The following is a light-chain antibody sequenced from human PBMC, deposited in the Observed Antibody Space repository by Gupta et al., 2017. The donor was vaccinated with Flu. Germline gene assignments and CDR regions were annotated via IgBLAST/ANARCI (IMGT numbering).Light chain of an antibody. J-gene: IGLJ3*02. CDR2: SNN. CDR3: AAWEDSLNGWV. V-gene: IGLV1-44*01. CDR1: SSNIGSNT. Sequence: QSVLTQPPSASGTPGQRVTIPCSGSSSNIGSNTVNWYQQLPGTAPKLLIYSNNQRPSGVPDRFSGSKSGTSASLAISGLQAEDEADYHCAAWEDSLNGWVFGGGTKLTVL.